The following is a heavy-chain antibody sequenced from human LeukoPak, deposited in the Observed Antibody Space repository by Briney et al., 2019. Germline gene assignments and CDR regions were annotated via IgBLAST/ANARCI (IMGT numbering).Heavy chain of an antibody. D-gene: IGHD3-22*01. CDR3: ARHDNRGYYSLHY. V-gene: IGHV4-59*08. CDR1: GGSISSYH. J-gene: IGHJ4*02. CDR2: GHYTGSS. Sequence: SETLSLTCTVSGGSISSYHWSWIRQPPGKGLEWIGFGHYTGSSNYNPSLKSRVTTSVDTSKRQFSLKLISVTAADTAVYYCARHDNRGYYSLHYWGQGALVTVSS.